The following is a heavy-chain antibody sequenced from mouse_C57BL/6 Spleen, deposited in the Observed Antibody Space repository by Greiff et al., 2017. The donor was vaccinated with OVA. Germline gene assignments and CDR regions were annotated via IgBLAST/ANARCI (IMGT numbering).Heavy chain of an antibody. J-gene: IGHJ1*03. Sequence: VQLQESGAELVRPGASVTLSCKASGYTFTDYEMHWVKQTAVHGLEWIGAIDPETGGTAYNQKFKGKAILTADKSSSTAYMELRSLTAEDSAVYYCTRRGDSSVRYFDVWGTGTTVTVSS. CDR1: GYTFTDYE. V-gene: IGHV1-15*01. CDR3: TRRGDSSVRYFDV. CDR2: IDPETGGT. D-gene: IGHD1-1*01.